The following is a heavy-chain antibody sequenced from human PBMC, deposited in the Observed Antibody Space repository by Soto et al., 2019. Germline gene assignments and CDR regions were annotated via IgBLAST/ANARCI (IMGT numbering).Heavy chain of an antibody. D-gene: IGHD3-3*01. V-gene: IGHV2-5*02. CDR2: IYWDDDK. Sequence: QITLNESGPTQVKPRQTLTLTCTFSGFSLTTSGVGVGWIRQSPGKAPEWIALIYWDDDKRYSPSLKSRLTITKDTSKNQVVLTMADLDPADTATYYCAHRVLRTVFGLVTTTAIYFDFWGQGTPVAVSS. CDR1: GFSLTTSGVG. CDR3: AHRVLRTVFGLVTTTAIYFDF. J-gene: IGHJ4*02.